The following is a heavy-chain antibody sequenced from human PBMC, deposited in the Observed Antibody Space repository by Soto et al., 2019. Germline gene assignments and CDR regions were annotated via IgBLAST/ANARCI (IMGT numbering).Heavy chain of an antibody. CDR1: GFTFSSYE. J-gene: IGHJ4*02. CDR3: ARDIGVGPAGFDY. V-gene: IGHV3-48*03. Sequence: EVQLVESGGGLVQPGGSLRLSCATSGFTFSSYEMNWVRQAPGKGLEWVSHISSGGSSIYYADSVKGRFTISRDNAKNSVYLQMNSLRAEDTAVYYCARDIGVGPAGFDYRGQGTLVTVSS. D-gene: IGHD2-2*01. CDR2: ISSGGSSI.